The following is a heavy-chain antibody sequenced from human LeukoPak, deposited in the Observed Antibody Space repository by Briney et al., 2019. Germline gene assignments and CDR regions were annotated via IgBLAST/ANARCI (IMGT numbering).Heavy chain of an antibody. Sequence: PSETLSLTCAVSGGSISNSNWWSWVRQPPGKGLEWIGDIYQSGSTTYSPSLKSRVTISVDKSKNQFSLNLSSVTAADTAVYYCARPGVGAFDIWGQGTMVTVSS. D-gene: IGHD3-3*01. J-gene: IGHJ3*02. CDR3: ARPGVGAFDI. V-gene: IGHV4-4*02. CDR2: IYQSGST. CDR1: GGSISNSNW.